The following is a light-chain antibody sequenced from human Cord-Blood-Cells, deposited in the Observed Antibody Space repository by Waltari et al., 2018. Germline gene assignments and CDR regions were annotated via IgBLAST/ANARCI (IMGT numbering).Light chain of an antibody. CDR2: DAS. CDR1: QSISSW. CDR3: QQYNSYSYT. V-gene: IGKV1-5*01. J-gene: IGKJ2*01. Sequence: DIQMTQSPSTLSPSVGDRVTITCRASQSISSWLAWYPQRPGKAPKLLIYDASSLESGVPSRFSGSGSGTEFTLTISSLQPDDFATYYCQQYNSYSYTFGQGTKLEIK.